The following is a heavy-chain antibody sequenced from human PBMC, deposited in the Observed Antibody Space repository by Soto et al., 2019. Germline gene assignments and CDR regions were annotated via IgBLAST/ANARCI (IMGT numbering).Heavy chain of an antibody. J-gene: IGHJ5*02. CDR3: ERRTPGGSETYYNSWLDP. CDR2: IKHSITT. Sequence: SETLSLTGAVYGGSFSGYSWTWIRQPPGRGLEWICEIKHSITTNYNPSLKSRVTISVDTSENECSLKFSSVSAADTAVYYCERRTPGGSETYYNSWLDPWGQESLDNVS. V-gene: IGHV4-34*01. CDR1: GGSFSGYS. D-gene: IGHD3-10*01.